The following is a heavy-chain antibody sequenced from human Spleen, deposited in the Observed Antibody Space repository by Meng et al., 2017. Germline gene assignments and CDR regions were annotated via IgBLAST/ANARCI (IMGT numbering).Heavy chain of an antibody. CDR3: ARIVVAAGFDI. CDR1: GGTFSDYD. J-gene: IGHJ4*02. Sequence: SVKVSCKASGGTFSDYDVTWVRHAPEQGLEWMGGILLATPQYPQKFQGRVTITTDDSATTTYMDLTGLRVEDTAVYYCARIVVAAGFDIWGQGTQVTVSS. V-gene: IGHV1-69*05. CDR2: ILLATP. D-gene: IGHD2-15*01.